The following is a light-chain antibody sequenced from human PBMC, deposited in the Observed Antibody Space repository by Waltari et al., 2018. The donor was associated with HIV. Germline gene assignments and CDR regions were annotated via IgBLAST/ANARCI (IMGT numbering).Light chain of an antibody. J-gene: IGLJ3*02. CDR3: QSADSSETLGV. CDR2: KDK. CDR1: ELPDHY. V-gene: IGLV3-25*03. Sequence: YELTQPPSVSVSPGQTAKIICSGDELPDHYAHWYQQRPGQAPVLVIYKDKERHSGIPERFSGSSAGTTATLTISGFLEEDEADYYCQSADSSETLGVFGGGTKLTVL.